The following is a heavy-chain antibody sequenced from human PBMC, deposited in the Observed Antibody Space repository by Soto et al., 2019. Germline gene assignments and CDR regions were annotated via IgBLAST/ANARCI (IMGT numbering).Heavy chain of an antibody. CDR3: ARCGTIFGGVPGYYFDY. Sequence: GESLKISCKGSGYSFTSYWIGWVRQMPGKGLEWMGIIYPGDSDTRYSPSFQGQVTISADKSISTAYLQWSSLKASDTAMYYCARCGTIFGGVPGYYFDYWGQGTLVTVSS. CDR2: IYPGDSDT. J-gene: IGHJ4*02. D-gene: IGHD3-3*01. V-gene: IGHV5-51*01. CDR1: GYSFTSYW.